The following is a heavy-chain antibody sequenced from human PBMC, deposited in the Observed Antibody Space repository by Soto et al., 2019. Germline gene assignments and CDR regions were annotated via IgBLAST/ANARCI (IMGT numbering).Heavy chain of an antibody. CDR3: ASMGTFLEMATNTPDY. D-gene: IGHD5-12*01. J-gene: IGHJ4*02. V-gene: IGHV3-30-3*01. CDR1: GFTFSSYA. CDR2: ISYDGSNK. Sequence: QVQLVESGGGVVQPGRSLRLSCAASGFTFSSYAMHWVRQAPGKGLEWVAVISYDGSNKYYADSVKGRFTISRDNSKNTLYLQMNSLRAEDTAVYYCASMGTFLEMATNTPDYWGQGTLVTVSS.